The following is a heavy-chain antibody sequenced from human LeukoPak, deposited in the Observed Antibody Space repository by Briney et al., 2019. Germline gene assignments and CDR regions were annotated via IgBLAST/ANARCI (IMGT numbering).Heavy chain of an antibody. V-gene: IGHV3-49*04. D-gene: IGHD5-12*01. CDR2: IRSKAYGGTT. CDR1: GFTFGDYA. Sequence: GGSLRLSCTASGFTFGDYAMTWVRQAPGKGLEWVGFIRSKAYGGTTEFAASVKGRFTISRDDSKSIAYLQMNSLKTEDTAVDYCTTYDPSNYYGMDVWGQGTTVTVS. J-gene: IGHJ6*02. CDR3: TTYDPSNYYGMDV.